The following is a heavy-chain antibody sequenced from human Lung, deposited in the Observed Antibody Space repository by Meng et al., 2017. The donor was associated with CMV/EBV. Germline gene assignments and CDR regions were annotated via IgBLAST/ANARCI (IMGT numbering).Heavy chain of an antibody. CDR3: ARVKDYGSGSYSPGGTFDI. D-gene: IGHD3-10*01. CDR1: GGTFSSYT. J-gene: IGHJ3*02. Sequence: SXXVSXKASGGTFSSYTISWVRQAPGQGLEWMGGIIPILGIADYAQNFQGRVTITADKSTSTAYMDLSSLRSEDTAVYYCARVKDYGSGSYSPGGTFDIWXQGTMVTFSS. CDR2: IIPILGIA. V-gene: IGHV1-69*10.